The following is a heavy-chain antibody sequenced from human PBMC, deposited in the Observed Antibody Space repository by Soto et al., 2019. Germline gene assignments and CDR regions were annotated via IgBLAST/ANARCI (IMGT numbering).Heavy chain of an antibody. CDR1: GYSFTSYY. CDR3: ANGLTSDAFDI. CDR2: INPSGGST. D-gene: IGHD3-9*01. Sequence: ASVKVSCKASGYSFTSYYMHWVRQAPGQGLEWMGIINPSGGSTSYAQKFQGRVTMTRDTSTSTVYMELSSLRSEDTAVYYCANGLTSDAFDIWGQGTMVTVSS. V-gene: IGHV1-46*01. J-gene: IGHJ3*02.